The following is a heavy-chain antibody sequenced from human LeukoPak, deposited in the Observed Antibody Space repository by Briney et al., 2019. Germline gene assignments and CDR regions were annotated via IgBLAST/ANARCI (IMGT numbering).Heavy chain of an antibody. CDR1: GGSITKTNY. CDR2: VNLQGGT. J-gene: IGHJ2*01. V-gene: IGHV4-4*02. CDR3: ARDGNPWNLHV. Sequence: SETLSLTCDVSGGSITKTNYWTWVRQPPGKGLEWIGEVNLQGGTNYNPSLLRRVAISVDTSANHVSLQMTSVTAADTAVYYCARDGNPWNLHVWGRGTLVTVSS. D-gene: IGHD1-14*01.